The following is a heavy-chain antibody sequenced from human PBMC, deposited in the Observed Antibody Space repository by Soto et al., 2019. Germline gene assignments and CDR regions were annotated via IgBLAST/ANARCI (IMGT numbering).Heavy chain of an antibody. J-gene: IGHJ5*02. D-gene: IGHD2-21*01. V-gene: IGHV1-46*01. Sequence: QVQLVQSGAEVKKPGASVKVSCKASGDTFTSYYMHWVRLAPGQGLEWMGISNLNGGSTNYAHKFRGRVTMTRDTSTSTVFMELSSLRSEDTAVYYCARAYGGNFNWFDPWGQGTLVAVSS. CDR3: ARAYGGNFNWFDP. CDR1: GDTFTSYY. CDR2: SNLNGGST.